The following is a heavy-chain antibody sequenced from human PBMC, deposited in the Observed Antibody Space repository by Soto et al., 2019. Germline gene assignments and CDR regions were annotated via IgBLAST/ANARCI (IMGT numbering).Heavy chain of an antibody. J-gene: IGHJ4*02. CDR2: VSSGGTNT. V-gene: IGHV3-NL1*01. CDR1: GFTFSSFH. CDR3: AKDFERAAFDH. Sequence: HPGGSLRLSCAASGFTFSSFHMHWVRQSPGRGLEWVAMVSSGGTNTYYADSVKGRFVISRDNYGDIVYLELTGLAVDDTAVYFCAKDFERAAFDHWGQGTLVTVSS. D-gene: IGHD2-15*01.